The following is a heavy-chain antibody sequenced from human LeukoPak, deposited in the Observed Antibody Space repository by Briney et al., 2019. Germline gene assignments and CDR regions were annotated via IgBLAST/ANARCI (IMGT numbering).Heavy chain of an antibody. V-gene: IGHV3-64*02. CDR1: GFTLSSFS. Sequence: PGGSLRLSCAASGFTLSSFSMHWVRQSPGRGLEYVSAINYKGGTTYYTDSVKGRFTISRDNSRNTLYLQMNSLRAEDTAVYYCAREWDHDYDDYMFDYWGQGTLVTVSS. J-gene: IGHJ4*02. D-gene: IGHD4-17*01. CDR3: AREWDHDYDDYMFDY. CDR2: INYKGGTT.